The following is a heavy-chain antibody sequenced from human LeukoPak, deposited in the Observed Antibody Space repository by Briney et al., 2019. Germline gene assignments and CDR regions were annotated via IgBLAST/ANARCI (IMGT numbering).Heavy chain of an antibody. V-gene: IGHV3-23*05. Sequence: GGSLRLSCVASGFTFSSYSLAWVGQTPGKGLAGVSIISGKKSPTFYADSVEGRFTLSRDNSNTMGYLQMNSLSVEDSGVYFCARGATRATRHFDVWGRGTLVTVSS. J-gene: IGHJ2*01. D-gene: IGHD2-2*01. CDR3: ARGATRATRHFDV. CDR2: ISGKKSPT. CDR1: GFTFSSYS.